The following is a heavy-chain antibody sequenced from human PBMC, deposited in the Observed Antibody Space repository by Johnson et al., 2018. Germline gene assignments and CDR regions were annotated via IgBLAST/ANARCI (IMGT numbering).Heavy chain of an antibody. CDR1: GFTFRNYG. Sequence: QVQLVESGGGVVQPGRSLRLSCAASGFTFRNYGMFWVRQAPGKGLEWVAVIWHDGSHKFYADSARGRFTISRDNSRDTLFLQMDSLRAEDTAVYYCAMMYYYDSRALSPYVTDGWGKGTTVTVSS. CDR3: AMMYYYDSRALSPYVTDG. J-gene: IGHJ6*04. CDR2: IWHDGSHK. V-gene: IGHV3-33*02. D-gene: IGHD3-22*01.